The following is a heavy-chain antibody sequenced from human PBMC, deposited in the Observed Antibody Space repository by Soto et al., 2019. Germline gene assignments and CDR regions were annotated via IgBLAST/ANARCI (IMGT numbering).Heavy chain of an antibody. D-gene: IGHD3-22*01. CDR2: IYYSGST. Sequence: SETLSLTCTVSGGSISSNYWSWIRQPPGKGLEWIGYIYYSGSTNYNPSLKSRVTISVDTSKNQFSLKLSSVTAADTAVYYCARVAEGTYYYERSGYFDCWGQRTLVTVSS. V-gene: IGHV4-59*08. CDR3: ARVAEGTYYYERSGYFDC. CDR1: GGSISSNY. J-gene: IGHJ4*02.